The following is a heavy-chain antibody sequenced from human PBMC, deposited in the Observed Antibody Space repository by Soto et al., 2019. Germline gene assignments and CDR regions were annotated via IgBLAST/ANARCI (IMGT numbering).Heavy chain of an antibody. V-gene: IGHV1-69*02. J-gene: IGHJ3*02. CDR2: IIPILGIA. D-gene: IGHD3-3*01. Sequence: GTSVKVSCKASGGTFSSYTISWVRQAPGQGLEWMGRIIPILGIANYAQKFQGRVTITADKSTSTAYMELSSLRSEDTAVYYCALRGISHDAFDIWGQGTMVTVSS. CDR1: GGTFSSYT. CDR3: ALRGISHDAFDI.